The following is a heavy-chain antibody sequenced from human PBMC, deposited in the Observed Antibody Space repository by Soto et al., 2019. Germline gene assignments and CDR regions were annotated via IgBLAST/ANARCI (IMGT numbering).Heavy chain of an antibody. Sequence: GGSLRLSCAASGFTFSSYGMHWVRQAPGKGLEWVAVIWYDGSNKYYADSVKGRFAISRDNSKNTLYLQMNSLRAEDTAVYYCARDALGSSVVVPAATFGMDVWGQGTTVTVSS. J-gene: IGHJ6*02. V-gene: IGHV3-33*01. CDR2: IWYDGSNK. CDR3: ARDALGSSVVVPAATFGMDV. CDR1: GFTFSSYG. D-gene: IGHD2-2*01.